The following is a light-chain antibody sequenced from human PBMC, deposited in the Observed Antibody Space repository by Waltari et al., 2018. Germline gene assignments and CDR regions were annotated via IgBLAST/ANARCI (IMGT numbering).Light chain of an antibody. V-gene: IGKV3-15*01. CDR1: QSVSSD. Sequence: EVVLTQSPATLSVSLGERATLSCRASQSVSSDLDWYQQKPGQAPRLIIHGASIRATGIPARFSGSGSGTEFTLTISSLQSEDSAVYYCQQYNKWPPGTFGQGTKVEIK. CDR2: GAS. CDR3: QQYNKWPPGT. J-gene: IGKJ1*01.